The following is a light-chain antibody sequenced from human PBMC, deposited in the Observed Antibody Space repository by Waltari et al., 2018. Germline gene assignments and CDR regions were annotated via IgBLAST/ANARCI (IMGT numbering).Light chain of an antibody. V-gene: IGKV3-20*01. CDR1: ESVPANY. J-gene: IGKJ1*01. Sequence: EIVLTQSPGTLSLSPGERATLSCRATESVPANYLAWYQQKPGQAPRLLLAGASSRATGIPDRFSGRGSGTDFTLTIARLEPEDFAVYYCQQYGETPWTFGQGTKV. CDR3: QQYGETPWT. CDR2: GAS.